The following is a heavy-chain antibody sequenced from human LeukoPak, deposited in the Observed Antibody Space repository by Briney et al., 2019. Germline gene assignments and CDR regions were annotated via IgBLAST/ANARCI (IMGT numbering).Heavy chain of an antibody. CDR1: GDSISSGSYY. CDR2: IYTSGIT. J-gene: IGHJ3*02. CDR3: ARVPPNGEWEPRDAFDI. D-gene: IGHD1-26*01. Sequence: SETLSLTCTVSGDSISSGSYYWSWIRQPAGKGLEWIGRIYTSGITTYTPSLKSRVTISVDTSKNQFSLKLSSVTAADTAVYYCARVPPNGEWEPRDAFDIWGQGTMVTVSS. V-gene: IGHV4-61*02.